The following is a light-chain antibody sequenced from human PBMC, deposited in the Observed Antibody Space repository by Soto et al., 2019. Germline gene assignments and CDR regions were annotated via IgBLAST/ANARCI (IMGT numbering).Light chain of an antibody. CDR1: QSVSSY. CDR2: DAS. V-gene: IGKV3-11*01. Sequence: EIVLTQSPATLSLSPGERATLSCRASQSVSSYLAWYQQKPGQAPRLLIYDASNRATGIPDRFSGSVSGAEFTLTISSLEPEDFAVYYCQQRINWPLFTFGPGTKVDI. J-gene: IGKJ3*01. CDR3: QQRINWPLFT.